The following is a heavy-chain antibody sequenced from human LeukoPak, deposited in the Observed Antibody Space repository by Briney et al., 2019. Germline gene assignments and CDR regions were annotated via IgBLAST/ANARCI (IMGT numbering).Heavy chain of an antibody. CDR3: ARLIDGDYANAHFDY. J-gene: IGHJ4*02. CDR2: IHHSGNT. CDR1: GFSIIRGYY. Sequence: ETLSLTCTVSGFSIIRGYYWGWIRPPPGKGLEWIGRIHHSGNTYYNLSLKSRVTISVDTSKNQFSLKVTSVTAADTAMYYCARLIDGDYANAHFDYWGQGTRVTVSS. D-gene: IGHD4-17*01. V-gene: IGHV4-38-2*02.